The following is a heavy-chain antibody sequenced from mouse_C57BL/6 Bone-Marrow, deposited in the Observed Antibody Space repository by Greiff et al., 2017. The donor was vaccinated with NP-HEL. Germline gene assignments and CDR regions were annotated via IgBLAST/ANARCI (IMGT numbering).Heavy chain of an antibody. CDR3: TGYLYYYGSSYGFAY. D-gene: IGHD1-1*01. Sequence: QVQLQQSGAELVRPGASVTLSCKASGYTFTDYEMHWVKQTPVHGLEWIGAIDPETGGTAYNQKFKGKAILTADKSSSTAYIELRSLTSEDSAVYYSTGYLYYYGSSYGFAYSGRGTLVTVSA. CDR1: GYTFTDYE. J-gene: IGHJ3*01. CDR2: IDPETGGT. V-gene: IGHV1-15*01.